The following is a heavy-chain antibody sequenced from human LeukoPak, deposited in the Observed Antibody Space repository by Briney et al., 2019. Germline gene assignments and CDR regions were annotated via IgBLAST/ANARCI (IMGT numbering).Heavy chain of an antibody. CDR1: GYTFTSYG. CDR2: ISAYNGKT. Sequence: ASXXVSCKASGYTFTSYGISWVRQAPGQGREWRGWISAYNGKTNDAQKLQGRGTITTDTDTRTAYMERRSLRSDDTAVYYCARVYSYARFDYWGQGTLVTVSS. J-gene: IGHJ4*02. D-gene: IGHD5-18*01. CDR3: ARVYSYARFDY. V-gene: IGHV1-18*01.